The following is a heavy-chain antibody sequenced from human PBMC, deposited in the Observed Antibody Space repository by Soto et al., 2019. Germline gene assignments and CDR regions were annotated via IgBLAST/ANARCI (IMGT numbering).Heavy chain of an antibody. CDR1: GGTFSSYA. CDR3: ARGYYYDSSGYYPYYFDY. CDR2: IIPIFGTA. V-gene: IGHV1-69*13. J-gene: IGHJ4*02. D-gene: IGHD3-22*01. Sequence: SVKVSCKASGGTFSSYAISWVRQAPGQGLEWMGGIIPIFGTANYAQKFQGRVTITADESTSTAYMELSSLRSEDTAVYYCARGYYYDSSGYYPYYFDYRGQGTLVTVSS.